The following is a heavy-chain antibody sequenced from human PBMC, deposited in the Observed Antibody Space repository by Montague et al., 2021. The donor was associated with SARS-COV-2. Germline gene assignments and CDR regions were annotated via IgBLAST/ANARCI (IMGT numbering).Heavy chain of an antibody. D-gene: IGHD6-19*01. CDR3: ARGSGWMGNAFDI. V-gene: IGHV4-59*01. Sequence: SETLSLTCTVSGGSISSYYWSWIRQPPGKGLEWIGYIYYSGSTNYNPSLKSRVTISVDTSKSQFSLKLSSVTAADTAVYYCARGSGWMGNAFDIWGQGTMVPSLQ. CDR1: GGSISSYY. J-gene: IGHJ3*02. CDR2: IYYSGST.